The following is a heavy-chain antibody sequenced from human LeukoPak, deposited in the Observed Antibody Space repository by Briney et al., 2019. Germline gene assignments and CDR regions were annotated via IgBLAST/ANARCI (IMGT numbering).Heavy chain of an antibody. CDR3: AKSYDILTGYWS. D-gene: IGHD3-9*01. Sequence: GGSLRLSCVASGFTFSSYAMSWVRQAPGRGLEWVSAISGSATGTYYADSMKGRFTISRDNSKNTLYLQMNSLRAEDTAVYYCAKSYDILTGYWSWGQGTLVTVSS. CDR2: ISGSATGT. J-gene: IGHJ5*02. CDR1: GFTFSSYA. V-gene: IGHV3-23*01.